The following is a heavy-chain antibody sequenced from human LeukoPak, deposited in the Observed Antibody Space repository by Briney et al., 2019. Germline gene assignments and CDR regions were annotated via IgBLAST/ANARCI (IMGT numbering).Heavy chain of an antibody. CDR2: ISGSGGST. V-gene: IGHV3-23*01. CDR1: GFTFSSYA. D-gene: IGHD2-2*01. J-gene: IGHJ4*02. Sequence: GGSLRLSCAASGFTFSSYAMSWVRQAPGKGLEWVSAISGSGGSTYYADSVKGRFTISRDNSKNTLYLQMNSLGAEDTAVYYCAKHQVRVNCSSTSCYPDYWGQGTLVTVSS. CDR3: AKHQVRVNCSSTSCYPDY.